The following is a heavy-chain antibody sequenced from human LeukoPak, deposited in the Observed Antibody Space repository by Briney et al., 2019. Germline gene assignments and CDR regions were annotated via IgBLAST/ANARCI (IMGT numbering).Heavy chain of an antibody. J-gene: IGHJ6*03. CDR2: INSDGSST. Sequence: GGSLRLSCAASGFTFSSYWMHWVRQAPGKGLVWVSRINSDGSSTSYADSVKGRFTISRDNAKNTLYLQMNSLRAEDTAVYYCAREWATTVVTPGYYYYYYMDVWGKETTVTVSS. CDR3: AREWATTVVTPGYYYYYYMDV. V-gene: IGHV3-74*01. CDR1: GFTFSSYW. D-gene: IGHD4-23*01.